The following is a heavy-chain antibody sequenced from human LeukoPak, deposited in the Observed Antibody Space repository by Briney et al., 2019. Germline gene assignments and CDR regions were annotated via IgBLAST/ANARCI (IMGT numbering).Heavy chain of an antibody. D-gene: IGHD3-22*01. CDR2: IFYSGST. V-gene: IGHV4-39*07. CDR1: GGSISTSNYY. Sequence: PSETLSLTCTVSGGSISTSNYYWGWIRQPPGKGLEWIGNIFYSGSTYYGPSLKSRVTISVDTSKNQFSLKLSSVTAADTAVYYCARTYYYDSSGYYYDFWGQGTLVTVSS. J-gene: IGHJ4*02. CDR3: ARTYYYDSSGYYYDF.